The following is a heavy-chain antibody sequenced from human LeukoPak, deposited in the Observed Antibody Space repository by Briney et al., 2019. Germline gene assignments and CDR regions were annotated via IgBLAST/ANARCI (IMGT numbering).Heavy chain of an antibody. J-gene: IGHJ4*02. CDR1: GDSISNYY. CDR2: IYYSEST. CDR3: ARGRCRNSGCRPYFDY. Sequence: SETLSLPCTVSGDSISNYYWSWIRQPPGKGLEWIGYIYYSESTNYNPSLKSRVTISTDTSKSQFSLNLRSVTAEDTGIYYCARGRCRNSGCRPYFDYWGQGTQVTVSS. D-gene: IGHD2/OR15-2a*01. V-gene: IGHV4-59*01.